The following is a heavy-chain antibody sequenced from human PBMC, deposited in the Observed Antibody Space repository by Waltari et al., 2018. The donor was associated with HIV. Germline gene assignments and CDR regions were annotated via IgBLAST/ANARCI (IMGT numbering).Heavy chain of an antibody. Sequence: QVQLQESGPGLVKPSQTLSLTCTVSGGSISSGSYYWSWIRQPAGKGLEWIGRIYTSVSTNYNPSLKSRVTISVDTSKNQFSLKLSSVTAADTAVYYCARRGIQLWFYAFDIWGQGTMVTVSS. V-gene: IGHV4-61*02. D-gene: IGHD5-18*01. CDR2: IYTSVST. CDR1: GGSISSGSYY. J-gene: IGHJ3*02. CDR3: ARRGIQLWFYAFDI.